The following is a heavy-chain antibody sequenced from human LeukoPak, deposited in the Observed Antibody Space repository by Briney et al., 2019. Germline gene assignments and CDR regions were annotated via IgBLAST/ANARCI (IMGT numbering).Heavy chain of an antibody. D-gene: IGHD2-15*01. CDR3: VKGAAYHLGDAFDI. CDR2: ISWNSGTI. V-gene: IGHV3-9*01. Sequence: LGGSLRLSCAASGFTFDDYVMNWVRQAPGKGLEWVSGISWNSGTIGYADSVKGRFTISRDNAKNSLYLQMNSLRAEDTALYYCVKGAAYHLGDAFDIWGQGTMVTVSS. J-gene: IGHJ3*02. CDR1: GFTFDDYV.